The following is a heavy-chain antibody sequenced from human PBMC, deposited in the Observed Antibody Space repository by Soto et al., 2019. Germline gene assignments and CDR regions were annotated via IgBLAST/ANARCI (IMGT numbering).Heavy chain of an antibody. Sequence: VGSLRLSCEASGFTLRNYAMTWVRQAPGKGLEWVSLISANDVGTYYAESVKTRFTISTDQSRNTVYLQMDSLRADDTAIYYCAKAKNDYNWDNRPPFDYWGQGTLVTVSS. CDR3: AKAKNDYNWDNRPPFDY. D-gene: IGHD1-20*01. J-gene: IGHJ4*02. V-gene: IGHV3-23*01. CDR2: ISANDVGT. CDR1: GFTLRNYA.